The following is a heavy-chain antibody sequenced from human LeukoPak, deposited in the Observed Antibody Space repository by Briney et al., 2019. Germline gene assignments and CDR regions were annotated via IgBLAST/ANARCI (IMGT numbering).Heavy chain of an antibody. CDR2: IYYSGNT. Sequence: SQTLSLTCTVSGGSISSGGYYWSWIRQHPGKGLEWIVYIYYSGNTYYNPSLKSRVTISVDTSKNQFSLKLSSVTAADTAVYYCARAYYDILTGYFHWYFDLWGRGTLVTVSS. J-gene: IGHJ2*01. CDR1: GGSISSGGYY. D-gene: IGHD3-9*01. CDR3: ARAYYDILTGYFHWYFDL. V-gene: IGHV4-31*03.